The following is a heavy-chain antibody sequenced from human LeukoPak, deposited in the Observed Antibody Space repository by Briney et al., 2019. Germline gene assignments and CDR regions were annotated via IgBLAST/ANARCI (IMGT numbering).Heavy chain of an antibody. CDR2: ISSSGSTI. CDR1: GFTFSSYE. D-gene: IGHD6-13*01. V-gene: IGHV3-48*03. J-gene: IGHJ4*02. Sequence: PGGSLRLSCAASGFTFSSYEMNWVRQAPGKGLEWVSYISSSGSTIYYADSVKGRFTISRDNSKNTLYLQMNSLRAEDTAVYYCAKPIAAAGTFDYWGQGTMVTVSS. CDR3: AKPIAAAGTFDY.